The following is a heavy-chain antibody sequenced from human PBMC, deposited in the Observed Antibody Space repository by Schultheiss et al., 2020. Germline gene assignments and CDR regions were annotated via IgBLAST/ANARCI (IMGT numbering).Heavy chain of an antibody. J-gene: IGHJ4*02. Sequence: TLSLTCTVSGGSISRYYWGWIRQPPGKGLEWIGYIYYSGSTNYNPSLKSRVTISVDTSKNQFSLKLSSVTAADTAVYYCARGRRRRYFDYWGQGTLVTVSS. CDR3: ARGRRRRYFDY. V-gene: IGHV4-59*12. CDR2: IYYSGST. CDR1: GGSISRYY.